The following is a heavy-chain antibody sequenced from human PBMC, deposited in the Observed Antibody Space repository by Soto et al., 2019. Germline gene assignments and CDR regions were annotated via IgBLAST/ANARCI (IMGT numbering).Heavy chain of an antibody. CDR3: ARIPAGSTSRYHNAGMEV. D-gene: IGHD2-2*01. CDR2: IDWDDDK. CDR1: GFSLSTRGMC. J-gene: IGHJ6*02. V-gene: IGHV2-70*01. Sequence: SGPTLVNPTQTLTLTCTFSGFSLSTRGMCVSWIRQPPGKALECLALIDWDDDKYYSRSLKTRLTISKDTSKNQVVLTMTKMDPVETATYYCARIPAGSTSRYHNAGMEVWGQGTTVTVSS.